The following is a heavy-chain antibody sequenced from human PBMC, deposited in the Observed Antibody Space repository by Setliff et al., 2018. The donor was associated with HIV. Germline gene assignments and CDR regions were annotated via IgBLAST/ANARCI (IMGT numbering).Heavy chain of an antibody. D-gene: IGHD3-16*01. CDR3: AREPKGGDDRALDY. CDR2: TFTSGIT. CDR1: GGSISGYF. V-gene: IGHV4-4*07. J-gene: IGHJ4*02. Sequence: PSETLSLTCTVSGGSISGYFWSWIRQPAGKGLEWIGRTFTSGITNYSPSLKSRVTMSVDTSKNQFSLNLTSMTAADTAVYYCAREPKGGDDRALDYWGQGTLVTVSS.